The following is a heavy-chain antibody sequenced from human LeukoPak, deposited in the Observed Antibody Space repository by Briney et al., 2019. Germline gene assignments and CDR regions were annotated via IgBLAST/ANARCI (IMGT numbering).Heavy chain of an antibody. CDR3: ARDRDYAFDS. J-gene: IGHJ4*02. CDR1: GFNFNNYW. V-gene: IGHV3-7*01. Sequence: GGSLRLSCAASGFNFNNYWMSWLRQAPGKGLEWVANIKDDGSEEYYVDSVKGRFTISRDDAKNSLYLQMNSLRDEDTAVYYCARDRDYAFDSWGQGTLVTVSS. CDR2: IKDDGSEE. D-gene: IGHD4-17*01.